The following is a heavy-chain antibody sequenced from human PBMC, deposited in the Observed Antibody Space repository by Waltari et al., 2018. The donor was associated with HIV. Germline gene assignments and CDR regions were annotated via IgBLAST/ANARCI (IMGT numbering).Heavy chain of an antibody. J-gene: IGHJ6*02. Sequence: EVQLVESGGGLVQPGGSLRLSCAASGFTFSSYWMHWVRQAPGKGLGWVSRINSDGSSTSYADSVKGRFTISRDNAKNTLYLQMNSLRAEDTAVYYCARVERYYYYGMDVWGQGTTVTVSS. CDR1: GFTFSSYW. CDR3: ARVERYYYYGMDV. D-gene: IGHD1-1*01. CDR2: INSDGSST. V-gene: IGHV3-74*01.